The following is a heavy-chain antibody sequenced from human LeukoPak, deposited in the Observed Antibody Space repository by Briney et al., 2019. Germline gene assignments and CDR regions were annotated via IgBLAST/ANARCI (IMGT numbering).Heavy chain of an antibody. D-gene: IGHD5-24*01. Sequence: GASVKVSCKASGYTATSYAMHWVRQAPGQRLEWMGWINAGNGITKYSQKFQGRVTITRDTSASTAYMELSSLRSEDTAVYYCARGGEMATISNWGQGTMVTVSS. CDR3: ARGGEMATISN. J-gene: IGHJ3*01. CDR2: INAGNGIT. V-gene: IGHV1-3*01. CDR1: GYTATSYA.